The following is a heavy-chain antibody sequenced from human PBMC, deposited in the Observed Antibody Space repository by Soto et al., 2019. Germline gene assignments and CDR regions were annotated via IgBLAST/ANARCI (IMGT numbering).Heavy chain of an antibody. CDR1: GGSFSGYY. CDR3: ATEMATIPYYYYGMDV. V-gene: IGHV4-34*01. Sequence: PSETLSLTCAVYGGSFSGYYWSWIRQPPGKGLEWIGEINHSGSTNYNPSLKSRVTISVDTSKNQFFLKLSSVTAADTAVYYCATEMATIPYYYYGMDVWGQGTTVT. D-gene: IGHD5-12*01. CDR2: INHSGST. J-gene: IGHJ6*02.